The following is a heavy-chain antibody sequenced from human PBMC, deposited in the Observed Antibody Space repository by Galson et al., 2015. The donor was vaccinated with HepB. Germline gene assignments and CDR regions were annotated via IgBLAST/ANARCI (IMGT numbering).Heavy chain of an antibody. CDR3: ARELCDKTTCFSPNDAFDI. Sequence: SLRLSCAASGFTFSTYWMHWVRQVPGKGLVWVSRIKSDGSGSMYADSVKGRFTISRDNAKNTLSLQMDSLRGDDTGVYYCARELCDKTTCFSPNDAFDIWGQGTVVTVSS. CDR2: IKSDGSGS. D-gene: IGHD1-14*01. CDR1: GFTFSTYW. V-gene: IGHV3-74*03. J-gene: IGHJ3*02.